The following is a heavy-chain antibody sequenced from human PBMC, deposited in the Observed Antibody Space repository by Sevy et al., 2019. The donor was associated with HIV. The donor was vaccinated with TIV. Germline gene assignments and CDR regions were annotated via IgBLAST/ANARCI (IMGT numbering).Heavy chain of an antibody. J-gene: IGHJ4*02. Sequence: ASVKVSCKVSGYTLTEFSMHWVRQAPGKGLEWMGTFDPEDGETIYAQKFQGRVTMTEDTSTDTASMELSSLRSEDTAVYYCVTTKDYYDSSGYPFDYWGQGTLVTVSS. CDR3: VTTKDYYDSSGYPFDY. V-gene: IGHV1-24*01. D-gene: IGHD3-22*01. CDR2: FDPEDGET. CDR1: GYTLTEFS.